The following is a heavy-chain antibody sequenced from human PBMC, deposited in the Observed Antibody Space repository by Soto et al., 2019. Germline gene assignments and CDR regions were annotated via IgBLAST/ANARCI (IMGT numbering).Heavy chain of an antibody. CDR3: VRCYCSVGSCYACWHFDL. Sequence: QVQLVQSGDEVKKPGASVKVSCQASGYTFSDYAISWVRQAPVQGLAWMGWISASTRNTDQAQNFQGRVIMTLDTSTDTAYMELRNLRSDDTAVYYCVRCYCSVGSCYACWHFDLWGRGTLVTVSS. V-gene: IGHV1-18*01. CDR2: ISASTRNT. J-gene: IGHJ2*01. CDR1: GYTFSDYA. D-gene: IGHD2-15*01.